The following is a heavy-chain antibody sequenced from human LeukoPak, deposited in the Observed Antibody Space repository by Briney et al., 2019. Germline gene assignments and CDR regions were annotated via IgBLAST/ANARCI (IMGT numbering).Heavy chain of an antibody. J-gene: IGHJ4*02. CDR2: INYSGST. V-gene: IGHV4-59*12. D-gene: IGHD2-2*01. Sequence: PSETLSLTCTVYGGSISSYYWSWIRQPPGKGLEWIGYINYSGSTNYNPSLKSRVTISADTSKNQFSLKLSSVTAADTAVYYWARSGCSSTSCYQADYWGQGTLVTVSS. CDR1: GGSISSYY. CDR3: ARSGCSSTSCYQADY.